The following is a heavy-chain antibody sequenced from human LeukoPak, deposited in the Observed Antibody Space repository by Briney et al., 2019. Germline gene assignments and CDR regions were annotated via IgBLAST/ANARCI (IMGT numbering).Heavy chain of an antibody. Sequence: GGSLRLSCAASGFTFSSYSMNWVRQAPGRGLEWVSSISSSSSYIYYADSVKGRFTISRDNAKNSLYLQMNSLRAEDTAVYYCAREPEDTGFDYWGQGTLVTVSS. CDR3: AREPEDTGFDY. D-gene: IGHD1-14*01. CDR1: GFTFSSYS. J-gene: IGHJ4*02. CDR2: ISSSSSYI. V-gene: IGHV3-21*01.